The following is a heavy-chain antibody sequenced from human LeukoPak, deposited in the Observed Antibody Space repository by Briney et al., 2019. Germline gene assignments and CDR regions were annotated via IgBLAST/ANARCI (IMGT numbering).Heavy chain of an antibody. CDR1: GGSISSSDFY. D-gene: IGHD5-12*01. CDR2: ISYTGRT. J-gene: IGHJ4*02. CDR3: ARSMRLPLFDY. Sequence: SETLSLTCTVSGGSISSSDFYWAWIRQPPGKGLEWIGNISYTGRTNYNPSLKSRLTISLDTSKNQFSLKVTSVTAADTAVYYCARSMRLPLFDYWGQGTLVTVSS. V-gene: IGHV4-39*07.